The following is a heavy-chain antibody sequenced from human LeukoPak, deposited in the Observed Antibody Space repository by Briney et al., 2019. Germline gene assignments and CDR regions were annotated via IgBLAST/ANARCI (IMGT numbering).Heavy chain of an antibody. CDR1: GFTFSNAW. CDR2: ISSSSSYI. J-gene: IGHJ4*02. Sequence: GGSLRLSCAASGFTFSNAWMSWVRQAPGKGLEWVSSISSSSSYIYYADSVKGRFTISRDNAKNSLYLQMNSLRAEDTAVYYCARDGRSGYETDYWGQGTLVTVSS. CDR3: ARDGRSGYETDY. D-gene: IGHD3-3*01. V-gene: IGHV3-21*01.